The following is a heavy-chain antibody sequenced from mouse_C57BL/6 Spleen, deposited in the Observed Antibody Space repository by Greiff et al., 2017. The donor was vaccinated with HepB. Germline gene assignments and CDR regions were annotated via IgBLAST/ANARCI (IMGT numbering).Heavy chain of an antibody. CDR3: TTGGFQRVAY. J-gene: IGHJ3*01. CDR2: IDPENGDT. CDR1: GFNIKDDY. Sequence: EVQLQQSGAELVRPGASVKLSCTASGFNIKDDYMHWVKQRPEQGLEWIGWIDPENGDTEYASKFQGKATITADTSSNTAYLQLSSLTSEDTAVYYCTTGGFQRVAYWGQGTLVTVSA. V-gene: IGHV14-4*01.